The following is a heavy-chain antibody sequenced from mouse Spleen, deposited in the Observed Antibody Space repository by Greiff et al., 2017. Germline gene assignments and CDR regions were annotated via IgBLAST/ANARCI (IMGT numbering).Heavy chain of an antibody. D-gene: IGHD1-1*01. CDR3: AREEGYYGPYAMDY. V-gene: IGHV3-6*01. CDR1: GYSITSGYY. CDR2: ISYDGSN. J-gene: IGHJ4*01. Sequence: VQLQQSGPGLVKPSQSLSLTCSVTGYSITSGYYWNWIRQFPGNKLEWMGYISYDGSNNYNPSLKNRIPITRDTSKNQFFLKLNSVTTEDTATYDCAREEGYYGPYAMDYWGQGTSVTVSS.